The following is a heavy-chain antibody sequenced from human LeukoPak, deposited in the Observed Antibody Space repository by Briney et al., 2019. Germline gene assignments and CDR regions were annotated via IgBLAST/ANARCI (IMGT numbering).Heavy chain of an antibody. CDR1: GFTFSSYG. CDR2: ITSDGTRT. Sequence: GGSLRLSCAASGFTFSSYGMHWVRQAPGKGLVWVSRITSDGTRTYYADSVKGRFTISRDDAKNTLYLQMNSLRAEDTAVYYCVPGSGFAYWGQGSLVTVSS. D-gene: IGHD6-19*01. CDR3: VPGSGFAY. J-gene: IGHJ4*02. V-gene: IGHV3-74*01.